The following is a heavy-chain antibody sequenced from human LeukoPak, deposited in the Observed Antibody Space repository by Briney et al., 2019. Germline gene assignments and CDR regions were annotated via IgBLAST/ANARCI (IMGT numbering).Heavy chain of an antibody. D-gene: IGHD5-18*01. CDR2: IYPGDSDT. CDR3: ARRLRGMYDAFDI. Sequence: GESLKISCKGSGYSFTSYWIGWVRQMPGKGLEWMGIIYPGDSDTRYSPSFQGQVTISADKSISTAYLQWSGLKASDTAMYYCARRLRGMYDAFDIWGQGTMVTVSS. CDR1: GYSFTSYW. J-gene: IGHJ3*02. V-gene: IGHV5-51*01.